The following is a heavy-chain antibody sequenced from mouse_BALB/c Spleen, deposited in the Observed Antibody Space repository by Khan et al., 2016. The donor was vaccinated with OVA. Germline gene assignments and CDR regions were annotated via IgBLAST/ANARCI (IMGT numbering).Heavy chain of an antibody. D-gene: IGHD2-3*01. CDR3: ARRGDGYYGAMDY. CDR1: GYSITSDYA. Sequence: EVQLQESGPGLVKPSQSLSLTCTVTGYSITSDYAWNWIRQFPGNKLEWVGYISYSGSTSYNPSLKSRISITRDTSKNQFFLQLNSVTTEDSATYYCARRGDGYYGAMDYWGQGTSVTVSS. V-gene: IGHV3-2*02. J-gene: IGHJ4*01. CDR2: ISYSGST.